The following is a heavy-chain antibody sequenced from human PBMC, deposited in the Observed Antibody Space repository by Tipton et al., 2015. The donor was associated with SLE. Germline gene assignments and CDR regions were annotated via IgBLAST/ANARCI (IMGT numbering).Heavy chain of an antibody. J-gene: IGHJ1*01. CDR3: ARDEGGRDAEYCQH. CDR1: GGSISGTNYY. V-gene: IGHV4-61*02. Sequence: TLSLTCSVSGGSISGTNYYWDWIRQPAGKGLEWIGRIYSTGSTNYNPSLKSRITMSIDTFKNQFSLSLRSVTAADTAVYYCARDEGGRDAEYCQHWGQGTLVTVSS. D-gene: IGHD1-26*01. CDR2: IYSTGST.